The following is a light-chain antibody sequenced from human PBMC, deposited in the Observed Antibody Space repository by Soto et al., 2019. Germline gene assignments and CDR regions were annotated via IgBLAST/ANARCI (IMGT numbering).Light chain of an antibody. V-gene: IGKV3-20*01. J-gene: IGKJ5*01. CDR1: QSVTTR. Sequence: VVLTESPGTLSLSPGERFTLSVRASQSVTTRLAWYQHKPGQAPTLLMSGASNRASGVPVRFSGSGSGTDFTLTITRLEPEDFALYYCQQYGGSPITFGLGTRLEIK. CDR3: QQYGGSPIT. CDR2: GAS.